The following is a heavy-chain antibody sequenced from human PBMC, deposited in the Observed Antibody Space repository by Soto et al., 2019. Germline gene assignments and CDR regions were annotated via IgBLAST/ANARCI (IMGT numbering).Heavy chain of an antibody. J-gene: IGHJ4*02. V-gene: IGHV3-30*18. D-gene: IGHD3-9*01. Sequence: QVQLGESGGGVVQPGKSLRLSCARSGFTFGNYAMYWVRQASGKGLEWVAFISYDGSKRYHIDSVKGQFTISRDNSRNTLYLQMDSLRPEDTAVYYCAKGGGAPGYPIDYWGQGTLVTVSS. CDR1: GFTFGNYA. CDR2: ISYDGSKR. CDR3: AKGGGAPGYPIDY.